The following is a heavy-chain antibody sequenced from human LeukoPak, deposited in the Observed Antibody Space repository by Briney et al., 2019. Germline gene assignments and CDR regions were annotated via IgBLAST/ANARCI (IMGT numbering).Heavy chain of an antibody. Sequence: SETLSLTCTVSGYSISSGYNWGWIRQPPGKGLEWIGSIYHSGSTYYNPSLKSRVTISVDTSKNQFSLKLSSVTAADTAVYYCARVDYTSYYYMDVWGKGTTVTVSS. CDR1: GYSISSGYN. CDR3: ARVDYTSYYYMDV. J-gene: IGHJ6*03. V-gene: IGHV4-38-2*02. D-gene: IGHD4-11*01. CDR2: IYHSGST.